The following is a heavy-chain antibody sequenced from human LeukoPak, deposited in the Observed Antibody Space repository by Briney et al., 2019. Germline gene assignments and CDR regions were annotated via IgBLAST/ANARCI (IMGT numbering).Heavy chain of an antibody. Sequence: ASVKVSCKASGYTFSGYYMHWMRQAPGQGLEWVGWINPNSGGTNYAQKFQGRVTMTGDTSISTVYMELNSLRSDDTAVYYCARAAPRDYSGGRWFFDWFDPWGQGTLVTVFS. CDR3: ARAAPRDYSGGRWFFDWFDP. J-gene: IGHJ5*02. V-gene: IGHV1-2*02. D-gene: IGHD2-15*01. CDR2: INPNSGGT. CDR1: GYTFSGYY.